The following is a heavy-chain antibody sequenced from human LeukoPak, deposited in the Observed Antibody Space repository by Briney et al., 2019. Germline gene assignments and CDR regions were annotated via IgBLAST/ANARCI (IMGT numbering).Heavy chain of an antibody. CDR2: ISAYNGNT. CDR1: GYTFTIYG. CDR3: ARAPEAVAATVFDY. J-gene: IGHJ4*02. Sequence: ASVKVSCKASGYTFTIYGISWVRQAPGQGLEWMGWISAYNGNTNYAQKLQGRVTMTTDTSTSTAYMELRSLRSDDTAVYYCARAPEAVAATVFDYWGQGTLVTVSS. V-gene: IGHV1-18*01. D-gene: IGHD6-19*01.